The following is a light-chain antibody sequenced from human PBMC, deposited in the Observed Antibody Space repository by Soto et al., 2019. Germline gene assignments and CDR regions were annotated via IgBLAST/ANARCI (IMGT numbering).Light chain of an antibody. V-gene: IGKV3-11*01. Sequence: EIVLTQSPATLSLSPGEIATLSCRASQSVSSYLAWYQQKPGQAPRLLIYDASNRATGIPARFSGSASGTDFTLTISSLEPEDFAVYYCQQRSNFGQGTRLEIK. CDR3: QQRSN. CDR2: DAS. CDR1: QSVSSY. J-gene: IGKJ5*01.